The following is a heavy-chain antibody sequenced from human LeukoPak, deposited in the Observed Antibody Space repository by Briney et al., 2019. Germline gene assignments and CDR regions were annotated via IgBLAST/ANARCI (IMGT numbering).Heavy chain of an antibody. CDR1: GYTFSTYY. D-gene: IGHD2-15*01. CDR3: ARGFCSGGSCYSYDY. J-gene: IGHJ4*02. V-gene: IGHV1-46*01. Sequence: ASVKVSCKASGYTFSTYYMHWVRQAPGQGLEWMGVIDPSGGSTNYARKFQGRVTMTSYTSTSTVYMELSSLRSEDTAVYYCARGFCSGGSCYSYDYWGQGTLVTVSS. CDR2: IDPSGGST.